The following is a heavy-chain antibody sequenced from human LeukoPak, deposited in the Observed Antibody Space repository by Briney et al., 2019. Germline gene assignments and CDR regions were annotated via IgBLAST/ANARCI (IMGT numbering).Heavy chain of an antibody. J-gene: IGHJ4*02. V-gene: IGHV4-59*08. Sequence: MSSETLSLTCTVSGASISSYYWGWIRPPPGKGLEWRGYIYYSGTTKYNASLKSRVTISVDTSKNQFSLKLSSVTAADTAVYYCAKGGYDFSNPFDSWGQGTLVTVSS. CDR2: IYYSGTT. CDR3: AKGGYDFSNPFDS. D-gene: IGHD4-11*01. CDR1: GASISSYY.